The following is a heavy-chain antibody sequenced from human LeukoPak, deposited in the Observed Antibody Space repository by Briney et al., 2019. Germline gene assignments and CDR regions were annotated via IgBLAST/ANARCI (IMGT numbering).Heavy chain of an antibody. CDR3: ARIVLLEWLGYFDY. CDR2: IYYSGST. CDR1: GGSISSSSYY. V-gene: IGHV4-39*01. J-gene: IGHJ4*02. D-gene: IGHD3-3*01. Sequence: NPSETLSLTCTVSGGSISSSSYYWGWIRQPPGKGLEWVGSIYYSGSTYYNPPLKSRVTISVDTSKNQFSLKLSSVTAADTAVYYCARIVLLEWLGYFDYWGQGTLVTVSS.